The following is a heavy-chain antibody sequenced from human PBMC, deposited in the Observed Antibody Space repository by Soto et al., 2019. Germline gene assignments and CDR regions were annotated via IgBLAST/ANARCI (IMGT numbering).Heavy chain of an antibody. CDR2: INHSGST. CDR3: ARADKSWYWLDP. D-gene: IGHD2-15*01. V-gene: IGHV4-34*01. Sequence: SETLSLTCAVYGGSFSGYYWSWIRQPPGKGLEWIGEINHSGSTNYNPSLKSRVTISVDTSKNQFSLKLSSVTAADTAVYYCARADKSWYWLDPWGQGTLVT. J-gene: IGHJ5*02. CDR1: GGSFSGYY.